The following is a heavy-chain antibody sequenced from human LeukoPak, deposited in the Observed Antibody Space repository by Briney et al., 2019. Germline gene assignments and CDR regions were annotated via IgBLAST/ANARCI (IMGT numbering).Heavy chain of an antibody. Sequence: PSQTLSLTCTVSGGSISSGDYYWSWIRQPPGKGLEWIGYIYYSGSTYYNPSLKSRVTISVDTSKNQFSLKLSSVTAVDTAVYYCARVVWFGELFLIDYWGQGTLVTVSS. CDR3: ARVVWFGELFLIDY. J-gene: IGHJ4*02. CDR2: IYYSGST. CDR1: GGSISSGDYY. D-gene: IGHD3-10*01. V-gene: IGHV4-30-4*01.